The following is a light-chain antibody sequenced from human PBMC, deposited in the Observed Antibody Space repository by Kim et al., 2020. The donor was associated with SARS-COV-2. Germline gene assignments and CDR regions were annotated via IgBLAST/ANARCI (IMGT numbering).Light chain of an antibody. Sequence: VKLTCTLSSGHSSYAIAWHQQQPEKGPRYLMKLNSDGSHSKGDGIPDRVSGSSSGAERYLTISSLQSEDEADYYCQTWGTGIHWVFGGGTKLTVL. CDR1: SGHSSYA. CDR3: QTWGTGIHWV. J-gene: IGLJ3*02. V-gene: IGLV4-69*01. CDR2: LNSDGSH.